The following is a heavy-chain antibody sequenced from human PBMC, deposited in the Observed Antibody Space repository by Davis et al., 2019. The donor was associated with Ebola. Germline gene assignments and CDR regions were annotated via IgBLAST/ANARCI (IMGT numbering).Heavy chain of an antibody. V-gene: IGHV3-73*01. CDR3: ARVRGRWELSFYY. CDR1: GFTFSGSA. J-gene: IGHJ4*02. CDR2: IRSKANSYAT. D-gene: IGHD1-26*01. Sequence: GGSLRLSCAASGFTFSGSAMHWVRQASGKGLEWVGRIRSKANSYATAYAASVKGRFTISRDDSKNTAYLQMNSLKTEDTAVYYCARVRGRWELSFYYWGQGTLVTVSS.